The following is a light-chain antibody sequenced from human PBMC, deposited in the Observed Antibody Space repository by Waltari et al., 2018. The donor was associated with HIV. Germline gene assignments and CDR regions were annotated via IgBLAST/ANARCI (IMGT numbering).Light chain of an antibody. CDR1: QDISNY. Sequence: DIQMTQSPSSLSGSVGDRVTITCRESQDISNYVAWYQQKPGKIPQLLIYAASTLQSGVPSRFSGGGSGTEFNFTIRSLQPEDVGTYYCQRYNSAPRTFGQGSTV. J-gene: IGKJ1*01. CDR2: AAS. V-gene: IGKV1-27*01. CDR3: QRYNSAPRT.